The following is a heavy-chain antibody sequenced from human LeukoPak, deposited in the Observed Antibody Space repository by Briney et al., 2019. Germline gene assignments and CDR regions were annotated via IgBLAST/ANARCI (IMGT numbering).Heavy chain of an antibody. D-gene: IGHD6-13*01. CDR2: IYYSGST. Sequence: SETLSLTCTVSGGSISSYHWSWIRQPPGKGLEWIGYIYYSGSTNYNPSLKSRVTISVDTSKNQFSLKLSSVTAADTAVYYCARLSRIAAAVPDYWGQGTLVTVSS. CDR1: GGSISSYH. CDR3: ARLSRIAAAVPDY. J-gene: IGHJ4*02. V-gene: IGHV4-59*01.